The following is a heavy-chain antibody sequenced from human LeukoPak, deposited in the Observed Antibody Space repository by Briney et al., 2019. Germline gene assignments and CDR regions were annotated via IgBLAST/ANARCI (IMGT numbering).Heavy chain of an antibody. CDR2: ISAYNGNT. V-gene: IGHV1-18*01. CDR1: GYTFTSYG. J-gene: IGHJ6*02. CDR3: ASIAAAGLDDYYYGMDV. Sequence: ASVKVSCKASGYTFTSYGISWVRQAPGQGLEWMGWISAYNGNTNYAQKLQGRVTMTTDTSTSTAYMELGSLRSDDTAVYYCASIAAAGLDDYYYGMDVWGQGTTVTVSS. D-gene: IGHD6-13*01.